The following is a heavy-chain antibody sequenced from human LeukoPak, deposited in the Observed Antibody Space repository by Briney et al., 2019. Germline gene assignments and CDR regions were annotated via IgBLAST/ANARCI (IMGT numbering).Heavy chain of an antibody. J-gene: IGHJ4*02. CDR1: GYTFTDFG. CDR3: ARDSSGFYYVH. CDR2: FTTYNGNT. V-gene: IGHV1-18*01. D-gene: IGHD3-22*01. Sequence: GASVKVSCKTSGYTFTDFGINWVRQAPGQGLEWMGRFTTYNGNTNYAQKFQGRVTMTTDTSTTTAYLEVTSLRSDDTAVYYCARDSSGFYYVHWGPGTLVTVSS.